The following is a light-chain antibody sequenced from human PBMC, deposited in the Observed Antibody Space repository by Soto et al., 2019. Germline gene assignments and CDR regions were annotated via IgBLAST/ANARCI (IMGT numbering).Light chain of an antibody. Sequence: LTQPASVSGSPGQSITISCTGTSSDVGGYSSVSWYQQYPGKDPKLMIYDVSNRPSGVSNRFSGSKSGNTASLTISGLQAEDEADYYCSSYTDSGTLYVFGTGTKVNVL. J-gene: IGLJ1*01. CDR1: SSDVGGYSS. CDR3: SSYTDSGTLYV. V-gene: IGLV2-14*01. CDR2: DVS.